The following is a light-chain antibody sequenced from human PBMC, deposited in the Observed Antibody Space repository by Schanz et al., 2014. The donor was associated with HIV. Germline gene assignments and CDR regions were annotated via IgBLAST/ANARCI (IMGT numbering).Light chain of an antibody. CDR3: SSHAGSDNVGI. CDR2: EGT. J-gene: IGLJ2*01. CDR1: SSDVGGYNL. Sequence: QSVLTQPASVSGSPGQSITIPCTGTSSDVGGYNLVSWYQHHPDKAPKLIIYEGTKRPSGVSDRFSGSKSGNTASLTISGLQAEDEADYYCSSHAGSDNVGIFGGGTKLTVL. V-gene: IGLV2-14*02.